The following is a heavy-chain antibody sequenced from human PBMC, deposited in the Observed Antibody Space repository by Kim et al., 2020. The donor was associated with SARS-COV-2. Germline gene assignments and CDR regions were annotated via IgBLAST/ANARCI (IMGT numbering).Heavy chain of an antibody. Sequence: GGSLRLSCGVSGFTVSSNYMSWVRQAPGKGLEWVSVIYINGNTYYADSVKGRIIISRDNFKNTVYLQMNRLRVEDTASYYCARDWPIAVATWGQGTLVTVSS. V-gene: IGHV3-53*01. D-gene: IGHD6-19*01. J-gene: IGHJ5*02. CDR2: IYINGNT. CDR1: GFTVSSNY. CDR3: ARDWPIAVAT.